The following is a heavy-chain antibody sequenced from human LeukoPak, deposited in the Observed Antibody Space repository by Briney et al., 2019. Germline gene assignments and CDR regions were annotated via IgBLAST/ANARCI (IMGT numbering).Heavy chain of an antibody. D-gene: IGHD6-13*01. V-gene: IGHV3-23*01. CDR2: ISGSGGST. CDR1: GFTFSSYA. J-gene: IGHJ4*02. Sequence: GGSLRLSCAASGFTFSSYAMSWVRQAPGKGLEWVSGISGSGGSTYYAVSVKGRFTITRDNSKNTLYLQMNSLRAEDTAVYYCAILYSSSWYVGYWGQGTLVTVSS. CDR3: AILYSSSWYVGY.